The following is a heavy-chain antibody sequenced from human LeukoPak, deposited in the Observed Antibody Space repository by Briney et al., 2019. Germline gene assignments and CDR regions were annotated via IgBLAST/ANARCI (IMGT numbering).Heavy chain of an antibody. Sequence: PGGSLRLSCAASGFTFSNYWMSWVRQAPGKGLEWVANIKQDGSEKYYVDSVKGRFTISRDNAKNSLYLQMNSLRAEDTAVYYCARWGMTCGASDYWGQGTLVTVSS. CDR3: ARWGMTCGASDY. V-gene: IGHV3-7*01. CDR1: GFTFSNYW. D-gene: IGHD1-14*01. J-gene: IGHJ4*02. CDR2: IKQDGSEK.